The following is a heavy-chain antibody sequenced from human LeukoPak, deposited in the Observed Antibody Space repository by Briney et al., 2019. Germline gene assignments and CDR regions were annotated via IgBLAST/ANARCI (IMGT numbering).Heavy chain of an antibody. J-gene: IGHJ4*02. CDR1: GFTFSNAW. D-gene: IGHD3-3*01. Sequence: GGSLRLSCAASGFTFSNAWMTWVRQAPGEGLEWVSVIHNDGSTYYTDSVKGRFTISRDNSKNTLYLQMNSLRAEDTAVYYCAKETYDFWSGYYSNWGQGTLVTVSS. CDR3: AKETYDFWSGYYSN. CDR2: IHNDGST. V-gene: IGHV3-66*02.